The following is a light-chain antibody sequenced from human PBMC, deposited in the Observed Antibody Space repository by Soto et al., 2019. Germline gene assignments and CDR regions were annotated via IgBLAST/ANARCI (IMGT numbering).Light chain of an antibody. V-gene: IGKV1-39*01. CDR1: QSISRY. CDR2: AAS. CDR3: QQSYSTRIT. Sequence: DIQMTQSPSSLSSSFGDRVTITCRASQSISRYLNWYQQKPGKAPKLLIYAASSLQSGVPSRFSGSGSGTDFTLTISSLKHEDFATYYCQQSYSTRITFGQGTRLEIK. J-gene: IGKJ5*01.